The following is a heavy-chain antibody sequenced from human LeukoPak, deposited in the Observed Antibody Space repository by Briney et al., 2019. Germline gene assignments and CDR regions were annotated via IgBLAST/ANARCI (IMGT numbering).Heavy chain of an antibody. D-gene: IGHD2-2*01. CDR1: GFTFDDYA. CDR3: AKDIEGRVVGGFDY. V-gene: IGHV3-9*03. Sequence: GRSLRLSCAASGFTFDDYAMHWVRQAPGKGLEWVSGISWNSGSIGYADSVKGRFTISRDNAKNSLYLQMNSLRAEDMALYYCAKDIEGRVVGGFDYWGQGTLVTVSS. CDR2: ISWNSGSI. J-gene: IGHJ4*02.